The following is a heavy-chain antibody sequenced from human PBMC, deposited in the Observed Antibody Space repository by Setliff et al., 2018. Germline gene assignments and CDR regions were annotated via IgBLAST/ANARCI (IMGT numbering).Heavy chain of an antibody. Sequence: ASVKVSCKASGYSFAKCALHWVHQAPGQRLEWMGWINAGNGNTKCSQNFQGRVTITRDTSASTAYVELSSLRSEDTAVYYCAREVLPLVREEAFYIWGQGTMVPSPQ. D-gene: IGHD2-2*01. J-gene: IGHJ3*02. CDR2: INAGNGNT. V-gene: IGHV1-3*01. CDR3: AREVLPLVREEAFYI. CDR1: GYSFAKCA.